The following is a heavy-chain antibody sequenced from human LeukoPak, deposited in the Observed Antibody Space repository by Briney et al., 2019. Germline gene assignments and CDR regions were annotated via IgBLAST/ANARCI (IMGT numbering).Heavy chain of an antibody. J-gene: IGHJ4*02. CDR2: ISGSGGST. Sequence: GGSLRLSCAASGFTFSSYAMSWVRQAPGKGLEWVSAISGSGGSTYYADSVKGRFTIPRDNSKNTLYLQMNSLRAEDTAVYYCAKFLGPNCSGGSCYSPFDYWGQGTLVTVSS. CDR3: AKFLGPNCSGGSCYSPFDY. V-gene: IGHV3-23*01. CDR1: GFTFSSYA. D-gene: IGHD2-15*01.